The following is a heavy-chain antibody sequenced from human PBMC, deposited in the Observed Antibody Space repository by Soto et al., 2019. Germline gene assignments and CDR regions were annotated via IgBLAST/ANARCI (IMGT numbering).Heavy chain of an antibody. CDR2: ISAFKGYT. CDR3: ARVDDYYDSSGHYFTFFNY. V-gene: IGHV1-18*01. D-gene: IGHD3-22*01. CDR1: GYIFTSYG. Sequence: QVQLVQSGPEVKKPWASVKLSCKASGYIFTSYGIGWVRQAPGQGLEWMGWISAFKGYTKYPQRLQGRVTMTTDTPTSTAYMELRSLRSDDTAVYYCARVDDYYDSSGHYFTFFNYWGQGSLVTVSS. J-gene: IGHJ4*02.